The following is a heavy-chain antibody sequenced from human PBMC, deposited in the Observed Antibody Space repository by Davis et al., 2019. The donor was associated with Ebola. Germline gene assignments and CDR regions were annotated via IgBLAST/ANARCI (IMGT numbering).Heavy chain of an antibody. CDR3: AKESTSHLYNWFDP. V-gene: IGHV3-23*01. D-gene: IGHD2-2*01. CDR1: GFTFSSYA. Sequence: PGGSLRLSCAVSGFTFSSYAMSWVRQAPGKGLEWVSSISGSGRSTYYSDSVKGRFTISRDNSKNTLYLQMNNLRAEDTAVYYCAKESTSHLYNWFDPWGQGTLVTVSS. J-gene: IGHJ5*02. CDR2: ISGSGRST.